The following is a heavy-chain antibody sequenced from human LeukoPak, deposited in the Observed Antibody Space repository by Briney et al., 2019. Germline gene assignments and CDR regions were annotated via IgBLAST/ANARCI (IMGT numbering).Heavy chain of an antibody. CDR1: GFTFSSHG. D-gene: IGHD3-10*01. J-gene: IGHJ6*03. Sequence: PGGSLRLSCAASGFTFSSHGMNWVRQAPGKGLEWVSGIRGDSVTTYYADSVKGRFTISRDNAKNSLYLQMNSLRAEDTAVYYCARVKFGESYAPKSYYYYYMDVWGKGTTVTISS. CDR3: ARVKFGESYAPKSYYYYYMDV. V-gene: IGHV3-23*01. CDR2: IRGDSVTT.